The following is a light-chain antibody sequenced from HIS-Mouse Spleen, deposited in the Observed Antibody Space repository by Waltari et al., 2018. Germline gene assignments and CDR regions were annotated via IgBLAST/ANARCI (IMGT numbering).Light chain of an antibody. CDR1: QSISSY. V-gene: IGKV1-39*01. J-gene: IGKJ2*01. CDR2: AAS. CDR3: QQSYSAPYT. Sequence: DIQMTQSPSSLSASVGDRVTITCRGSQSISSYLNWYQQKPGKAPKLLIYAASSLQSGVPSRFSGSGSGTDFNLTISSLQPEDFATYYCQQSYSAPYTFGQGTKLEIK.